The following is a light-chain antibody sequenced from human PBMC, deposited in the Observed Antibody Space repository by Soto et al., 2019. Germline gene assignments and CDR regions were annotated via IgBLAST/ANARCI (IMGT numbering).Light chain of an antibody. V-gene: IGLV3-21*02. CDR2: DDS. Sequence: SYELTQPPSVSVAPGQTARITFGGTNIGSKSVHWYQQKPGQAPVLVVYDDSDRPSGIPERFSGSNSGNTATLTISKVEAGDEADYYCQVWDSSSDLVVFGGGTKLTVL. CDR3: QVWDSSSDLVV. J-gene: IGLJ2*01. CDR1: NIGSKS.